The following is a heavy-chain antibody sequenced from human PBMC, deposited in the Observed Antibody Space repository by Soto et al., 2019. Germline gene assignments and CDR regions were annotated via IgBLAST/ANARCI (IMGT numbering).Heavy chain of an antibody. Sequence: QVRVVESGGGVVQPGRSLRLSCAASGFTFSTYAMHWVRQAPGKGLEWVAGASYDGNDKDYADSVKGRFTISRDNSKNNLYLQMSSLRVDDTAVYYCARGVGNDWNYIWFDPWGQGTLVTVSS. J-gene: IGHJ5*02. D-gene: IGHD1-7*01. V-gene: IGHV3-30*03. CDR2: ASYDGNDK. CDR1: GFTFSTYA. CDR3: ARGVGNDWNYIWFDP.